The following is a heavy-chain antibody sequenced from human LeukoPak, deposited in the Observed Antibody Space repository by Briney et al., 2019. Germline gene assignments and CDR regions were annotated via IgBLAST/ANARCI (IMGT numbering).Heavy chain of an antibody. CDR1: GFTFSSYA. V-gene: IGHV3-30*04. CDR2: ISYDGSNK. CDR3: ARDHSSGWYYFDY. J-gene: IGHJ4*02. Sequence: GGSLRLSCAASGFTFSSYAMHWVRQAPGKGLEWVAVISYDGSNKYYADSVKGRFTISRDNSKNTLYLQMNSQRAEDTAVYYCARDHSSGWYYFDYWGQGTLVTVSS. D-gene: IGHD6-19*01.